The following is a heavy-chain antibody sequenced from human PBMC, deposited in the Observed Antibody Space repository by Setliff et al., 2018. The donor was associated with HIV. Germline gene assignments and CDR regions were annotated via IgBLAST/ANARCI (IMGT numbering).Heavy chain of an antibody. D-gene: IGHD2-21*01. CDR3: AREVIPLT. CDR2: VSYSGTT. CDR1: GGSISSDGYY. V-gene: IGHV4-31*03. Sequence: PSETLSLTCNVSGGSISSDGYYWCWIRQRPGKGLEWIGCVSYSGTTYHNPSLKSRVAILLYTSKNRFSLNLNSVTVADTAVYYCAREVIPLTGGR. J-gene: IGHJ2*01.